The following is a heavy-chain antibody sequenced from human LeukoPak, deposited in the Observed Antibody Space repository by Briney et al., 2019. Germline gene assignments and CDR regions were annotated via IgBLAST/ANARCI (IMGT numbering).Heavy chain of an antibody. V-gene: IGHV4-39*01. J-gene: IGHJ4*02. CDR3: ARHPSMTTALFDY. Sequence: PSETLSLTCTVSGGSFSSTNYYWGWIRRPPGKGLEWIGSIFYSGSTYYNPSLKSRVTISVDTSKNHISLRMSSVTAADTAAYYCARHPSMTTALFDYWGQGTLVTVSS. CDR2: IFYSGST. CDR1: GGSFSSTNYY. D-gene: IGHD4-17*01.